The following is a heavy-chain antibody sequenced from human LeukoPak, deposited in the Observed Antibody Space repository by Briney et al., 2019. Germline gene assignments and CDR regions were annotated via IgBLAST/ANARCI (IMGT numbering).Heavy chain of an antibody. D-gene: IGHD6-19*01. CDR3: AGLMTWLGVIDV. V-gene: IGHV4-34*01. Sequence: PSETLSLTCAVYGGSFSGYYWSWIRQPPGKGLEWIGEINHSGSTNYNPSLKSRVTISVDTSKNQFSLKLSSVTAADTAVYYCAGLMTWLGVIDVWGQGTMVTVSS. CDR2: INHSGST. CDR1: GGSFSGYY. J-gene: IGHJ3*01.